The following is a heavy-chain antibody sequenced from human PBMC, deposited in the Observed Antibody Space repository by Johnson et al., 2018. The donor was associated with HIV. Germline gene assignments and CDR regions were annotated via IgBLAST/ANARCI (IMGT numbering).Heavy chain of an antibody. CDR2: ICKDGSKK. Sequence: QVQLVESGGGVVRPGRSLRLSCAASAFSSRNYAMGWVRQAPGKGLEGVAVICKDGSKKYDADSVKGRFTMFRENSKKTLDLQMNGLRAGDTAMYYCARAMESYYDYVWGSGAFDIWGQGTMVTVSS. J-gene: IGHJ3*02. V-gene: IGHV3-30-3*01. CDR3: ARAMESYYDYVWGSGAFDI. D-gene: IGHD3-16*01. CDR1: AFSSRNYA.